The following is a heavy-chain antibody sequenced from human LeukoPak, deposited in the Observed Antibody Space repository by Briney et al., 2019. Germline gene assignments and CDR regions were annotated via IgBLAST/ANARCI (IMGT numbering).Heavy chain of an antibody. Sequence: PSETLSLTCTVSGGSISGYYWSWIRQPPGKGLEWIGEINHSGSTNYNPSLKSRVTISVDTSKNQFSLKLSSVTAADTAVYYCAAAGIGPFYYYYYGMDVWGQGTTVTVSS. CDR1: GGSISGYY. CDR3: AAAGIGPFYYYYYGMDV. J-gene: IGHJ6*02. V-gene: IGHV4-34*01. CDR2: INHSGST. D-gene: IGHD6-13*01.